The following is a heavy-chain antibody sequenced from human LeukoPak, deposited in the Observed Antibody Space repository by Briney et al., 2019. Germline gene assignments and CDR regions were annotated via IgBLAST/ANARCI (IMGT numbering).Heavy chain of an antibody. CDR2: IKQDGSEK. CDR1: GFTFSSYW. CDR3: AKVGIGDYYDSSGYSLTTSDDAFDI. V-gene: IGHV3-7*01. Sequence: PGGSLRLSCAASGFTFSSYWMSWVRQAPGKGLEWVANIKQDGSEKYYVDSVKGRFTISRDNAKNSLYLQMNSLRAEDTAVYYCAKVGIGDYYDSSGYSLTTSDDAFDIWGQGTMVTVSS. J-gene: IGHJ3*02. D-gene: IGHD3-22*01.